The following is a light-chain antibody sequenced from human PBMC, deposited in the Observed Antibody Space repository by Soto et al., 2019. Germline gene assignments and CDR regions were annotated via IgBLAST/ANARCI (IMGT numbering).Light chain of an antibody. J-gene: IGKJ4*01. Sequence: EIVLTQSPGPLSLSPGERVTLSCRASQSVTNSYVAWYQQKPGQAPRLLIYDAATRATGIPDRFSGSGSGTDFSLTISRLEPEDLAVYFCQQYGSSPLTFGGGTKVEIK. CDR3: QQYGSSPLT. CDR1: QSVTNSY. V-gene: IGKV3-20*01. CDR2: DAA.